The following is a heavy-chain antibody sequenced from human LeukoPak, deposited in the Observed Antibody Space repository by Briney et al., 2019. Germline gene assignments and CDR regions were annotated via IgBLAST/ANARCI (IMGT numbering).Heavy chain of an antibody. D-gene: IGHD1-26*01. Sequence: GGSLRLSCAASGFTFSSNSMNWVRQAPGKGLEWVSSITSSSSYSFYADSVKGRFTISGDNAKNSLYLQMNSLRAEDTAVYYCARARGVGATVYDAFDIWGQGTMVTVSS. CDR2: ITSSSSYS. CDR3: ARARGVGATVYDAFDI. CDR1: GFTFSSNS. V-gene: IGHV3-21*01. J-gene: IGHJ3*02.